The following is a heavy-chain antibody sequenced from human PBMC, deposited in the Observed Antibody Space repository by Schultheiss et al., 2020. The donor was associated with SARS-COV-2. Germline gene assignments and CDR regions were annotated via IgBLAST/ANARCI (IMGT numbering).Heavy chain of an antibody. D-gene: IGHD4-17*01. CDR3: TRTEAFGYGYYDV. CDR1: GGSISSSSYY. Sequence: GSLSLTCTVSGGSISSSSYYWGWIRQPPGKGLEWIGEINHSGSTNYNPSLKSRVTISVDTSKNQFSLKLSSVTAADTAVYYCTRTEAFGYGYYDVWGQGTLVTVSS. V-gene: IGHV4-39*07. J-gene: IGHJ4*02. CDR2: INHSGST.